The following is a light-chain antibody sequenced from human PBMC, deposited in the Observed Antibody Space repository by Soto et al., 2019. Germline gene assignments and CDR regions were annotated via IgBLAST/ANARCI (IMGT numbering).Light chain of an antibody. CDR2: DAS. CDR3: QQRRNWPMLT. J-gene: IGKJ5*01. Sequence: EIVLTQSPANLSLSPGERATLSCRASQSVSIYLAWYQQKPGQAPRLLIYDASNRATGIPARFSGSGSGTDFTLTISSLEPEDFAVYYCQQRRNWPMLTFGQGTRLDIK. V-gene: IGKV3-11*01. CDR1: QSVSIY.